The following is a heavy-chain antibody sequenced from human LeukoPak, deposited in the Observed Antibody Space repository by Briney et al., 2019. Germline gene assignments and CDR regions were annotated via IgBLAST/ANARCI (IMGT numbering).Heavy chain of an antibody. D-gene: IGHD3-3*01. CDR1: GFTFSSYA. CDR3: ARGRITGDFWSGLGSSFDP. J-gene: IGHJ5*02. V-gene: IGHV3-23*01. Sequence: GGSLRLSCAASGFTFSSYAMTWVRQAPGKGLECVSAISGRGDGSYYADSVKGRFTISRDNSMHTLFLQMNSLRAEDTAVYYCARGRITGDFWSGLGSSFDPWGQGTLVTVSS. CDR2: ISGRGDGS.